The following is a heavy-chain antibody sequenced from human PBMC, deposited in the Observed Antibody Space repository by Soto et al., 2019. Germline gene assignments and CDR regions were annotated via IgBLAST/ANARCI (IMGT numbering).Heavy chain of an antibody. CDR3: AKDREGIRYFFDH. D-gene: IGHD1-20*01. J-gene: IGHJ4*02. CDR2: ISGSGGST. CDR1: GFTFSTYA. V-gene: IGHV3-23*01. Sequence: EVQLLESGGGLVQPGGSLRLSCAASGFTFSTYAMSWVRQAPGKGLEWVSDISGSGGSTNYADSVKGRFTISRDSSKNMLYLQINRLRAEDTAIYYCAKDREGIRYFFDHWGQGSLVTVSS.